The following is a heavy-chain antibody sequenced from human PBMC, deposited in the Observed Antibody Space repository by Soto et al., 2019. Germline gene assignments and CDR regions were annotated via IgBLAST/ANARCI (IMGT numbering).Heavy chain of an antibody. CDR1: GFTFSSYG. J-gene: IGHJ4*02. D-gene: IGHD3-22*01. V-gene: IGHV3-33*01. CDR3: ARDPFSYYYDSSGYYYYFDY. CDR2: IWYDGSNK. Sequence: GGSLRLSCAASGFTFSSYGMHWVRQAPGKGLEWVAVIWYDGSNKYYADSVKGRFTISRDNSKNTLYLQMNSLRAEDTAVYYCARDPFSYYYDSSGYYYYFDYWGQGTLVTVSS.